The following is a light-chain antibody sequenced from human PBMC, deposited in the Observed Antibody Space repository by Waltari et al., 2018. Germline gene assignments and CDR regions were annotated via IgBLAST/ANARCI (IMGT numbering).Light chain of an antibody. CDR1: QSVSSSY. V-gene: IGKV3-20*01. CDR2: DAS. CDR3: QQYGTSPFT. J-gene: IGKJ3*01. Sequence: EIVLTQSPGPLSLSPGERATLSCRASQSVSSSYLAWYQQRPGQAPRLLIYDASIRATGIPDKFSGSGSGTDFTLTISRLEPEDFAVYYCQQYGTSPFTFGPGTKVDIK.